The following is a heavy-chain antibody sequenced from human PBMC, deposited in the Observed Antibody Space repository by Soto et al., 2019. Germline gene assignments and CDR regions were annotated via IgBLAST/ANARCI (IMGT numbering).Heavy chain of an antibody. J-gene: IGHJ4*02. CDR1: GYTFNDFG. CDR2: IYSKAGKM. V-gene: IGHV1-18*01. D-gene: IGHD2-15*01. Sequence: QVHLLQSGAEVQKPGASVKVSCKTSGYTFNDFGITWVRQAPGLGLEWLGWIYSKAGKMNFAPKFQNRVIMTTDTSTITAFMELTSLTVDDSAIYFCARDIACDIDYWGQGTLVTVS. CDR3: ARDIACDIDY.